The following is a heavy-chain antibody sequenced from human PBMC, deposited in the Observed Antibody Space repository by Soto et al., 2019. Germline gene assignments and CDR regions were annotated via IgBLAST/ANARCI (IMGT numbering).Heavy chain of an antibody. CDR2: ISAYNGNT. CDR1: GYTFPSYG. D-gene: IGHD3-10*01. V-gene: IGHV1-18*01. CDR3: ARERITMVRGVMGDAFDI. J-gene: IGHJ3*02. Sequence: QVQLVQSGAEVKKPGASVKVSCKASGYTFPSYGISWVRQAPGQGLEWMGWISAYNGNTNYAQKLQGRVTMTTDTATSTADMELRSRRSDDTAVYYCARERITMVRGVMGDAFDIWGQGTMVTGSS.